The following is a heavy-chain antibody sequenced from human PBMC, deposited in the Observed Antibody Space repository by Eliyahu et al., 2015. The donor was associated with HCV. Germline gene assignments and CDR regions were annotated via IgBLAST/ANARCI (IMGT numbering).Heavy chain of an antibody. J-gene: IGHJ1*01. CDR2: ILPVFGST. CDR3: ATVRASVTHRAEYFQH. CDR1: GGTFRSLS. V-gene: IGHV1-69*01. D-gene: IGHD1-14*01. Sequence: QVQLVQSGPEVKKPGSSVKVSCKASGGTFRSLSINWVRQAPGQGLEWMGRILPVFGSTNYAQNLQGRISIXADESTATAYLEMNSLTPDDTAIFYCATVRASVTHRAEYFQHWGPGTLVTVSS.